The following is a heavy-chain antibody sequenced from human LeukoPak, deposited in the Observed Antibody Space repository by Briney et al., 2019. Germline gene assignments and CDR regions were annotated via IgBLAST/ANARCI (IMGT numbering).Heavy chain of an antibody. CDR2: FHPEDGET. Sequence: GGSLRLSCAASGFTFNNAWMSWVRQAPGKGLEWMGGFHPEDGETIYAQKFQGRVAVTEDPSTDTAYMELSSLRSEDTAVYYCATDRGNIGWYLGFDYWGQGTVVTVSS. V-gene: IGHV1-24*01. D-gene: IGHD6-19*01. CDR3: ATDRGNIGWYLGFDY. CDR1: GFTFNNAW. J-gene: IGHJ4*02.